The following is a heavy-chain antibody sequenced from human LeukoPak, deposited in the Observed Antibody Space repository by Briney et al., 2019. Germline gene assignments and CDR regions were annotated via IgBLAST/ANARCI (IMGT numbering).Heavy chain of an antibody. CDR3: AKVRYGYYYDSSGCFDH. J-gene: IGHJ4*02. Sequence: GGSLRLSCTASGFTFSSYSMNWVRQAPGKGLEWVSAISGSGGSTYYADSVKGRFTISRDNSKNTLYLQMNSLRAEDTAVYYCAKVRYGYYYDSSGCFDHWGQGTLVTVSS. CDR2: ISGSGGST. D-gene: IGHD3-22*01. V-gene: IGHV3-23*01. CDR1: GFTFSSYS.